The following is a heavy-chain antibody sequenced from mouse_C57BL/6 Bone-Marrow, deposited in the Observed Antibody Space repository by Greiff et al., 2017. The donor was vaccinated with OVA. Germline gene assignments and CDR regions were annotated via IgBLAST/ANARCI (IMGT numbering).Heavy chain of an antibody. CDR1: GYTFTSYG. CDR3: ARRTAQATLGAY. Sequence: QVQLQQSGAELARPGASVKLSCKASGYTFTSYGISWVKQRTGQGLEWIGEIYPRSGNTYYNEKFKGKATLTADKSSSTEYMELRSLTSEDSAVYFCARRTAQATLGAYWGQGTLVTVSA. D-gene: IGHD3-2*02. V-gene: IGHV1-81*01. J-gene: IGHJ3*01. CDR2: IYPRSGNT.